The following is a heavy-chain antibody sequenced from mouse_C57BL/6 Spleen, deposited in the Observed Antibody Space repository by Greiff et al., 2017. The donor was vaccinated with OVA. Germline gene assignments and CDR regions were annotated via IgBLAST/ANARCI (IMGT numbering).Heavy chain of an antibody. Sequence: QVQLKESGPGLVQPSQSLSITCTVSGFSLTSYGVHWVRQSPGKGLEWLGVIWSGGSTDYNAAFISRLSISKDNSKSQVFFKMNSLQADDTAIYYCAREGLRRSSWFAYWGQGTLVTVSA. J-gene: IGHJ3*01. CDR3: AREGLRRSSWFAY. CDR1: GFSLTSYG. D-gene: IGHD2-4*01. CDR2: IWSGGST. V-gene: IGHV2-2*01.